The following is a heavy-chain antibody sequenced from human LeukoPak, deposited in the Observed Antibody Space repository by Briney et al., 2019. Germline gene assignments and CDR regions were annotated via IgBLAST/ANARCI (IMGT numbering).Heavy chain of an antibody. J-gene: IGHJ4*02. CDR3: ARASGSYYYFDY. Sequence: GGSLRLSCAASGFTFSSYSMNWVRQAPGKGLGWVSSISSSTSYIYYADSMKGRFTISRDNAKNSLYLQMNSLRAEDTAVYYCARASGSYYYFDYWGQGTLVTVSS. CDR1: GFTFSSYS. CDR2: ISSSTSYI. D-gene: IGHD1-26*01. V-gene: IGHV3-21*01.